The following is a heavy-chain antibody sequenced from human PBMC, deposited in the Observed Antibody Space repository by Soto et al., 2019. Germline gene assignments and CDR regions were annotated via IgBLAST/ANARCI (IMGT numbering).Heavy chain of an antibody. V-gene: IGHV3-30-3*01. Sequence: QVQLVESGGGVVQPGRSLRLSCAASGFTFNNYAMHWVRQAPGKGLEWMAFISYDGSSKYYADSVTGRFTISRDNSRNTLYLQMNSLRAEDTAVYYCARVRRRSSGYLDYWGQGTLVTVSS. D-gene: IGHD3-22*01. J-gene: IGHJ4*02. CDR3: ARVRRRSSGYLDY. CDR2: ISYDGSSK. CDR1: GFTFNNYA.